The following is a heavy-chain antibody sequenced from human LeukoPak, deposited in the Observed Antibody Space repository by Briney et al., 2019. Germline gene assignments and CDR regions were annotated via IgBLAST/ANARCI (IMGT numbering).Heavy chain of an antibody. CDR1: GFTFDDYG. CDR2: INWNGGST. J-gene: IGHJ6*03. Sequence: GGSLRLFCAASGFTFDDYGMSWVRQAPGKGLEWVSGINWNGGSTGYADSVKGRFTISRDNAKNSLYLQMSSLRAEDTALYYCARVAYKDYYYMDVWGKGTTDTVSS. CDR3: ARVAYKDYYYMDV. D-gene: IGHD5-24*01. V-gene: IGHV3-20*04.